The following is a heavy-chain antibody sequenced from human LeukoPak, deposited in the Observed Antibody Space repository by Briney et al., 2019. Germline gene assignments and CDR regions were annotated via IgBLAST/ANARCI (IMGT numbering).Heavy chain of an antibody. CDR3: AREATPPKMTTAVRRWFDP. Sequence: PSETLSLTCTVSGGSISSYYWSWIRQPPGKGLEWIGYIYYSGSTNYNPSLKSRVTISVDTSKNQFSLKLSSVTAADTAVYYCAREATPPKMTTAVRRWFDPWGQGTLVTVSS. CDR2: IYYSGST. V-gene: IGHV4-59*12. J-gene: IGHJ5*02. CDR1: GGSISSYY. D-gene: IGHD4-23*01.